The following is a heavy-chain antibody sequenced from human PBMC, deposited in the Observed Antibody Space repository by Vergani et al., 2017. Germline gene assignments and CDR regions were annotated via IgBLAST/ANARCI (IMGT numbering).Heavy chain of an antibody. CDR3: ARVMYRDEASTGYRLEGLDI. Sequence: QVQLEESGPGLVKPSETLSLTCTVSGGSFNTYYWSWIRQSPGKGVEWIGYIYSTGSTNYNPSLTSRVTMSVDTSKHRFSLKLRSVNAADTAVYFCARVMYRDEASTGYRLEGLDIWGQGTTVTISS. CDR2: IYSTGST. J-gene: IGHJ6*02. CDR1: GGSFNTYY. D-gene: IGHD3-9*01. V-gene: IGHV4-59*13.